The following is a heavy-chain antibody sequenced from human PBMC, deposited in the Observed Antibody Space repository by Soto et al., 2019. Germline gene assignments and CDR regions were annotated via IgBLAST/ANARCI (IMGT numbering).Heavy chain of an antibody. CDR2: ISGSGGST. CDR3: AKETSPEYSSGRYP. V-gene: IGHV3-23*01. J-gene: IGHJ5*02. Sequence: PGGSLRLACAASGFTFSSYAMSWVRQAPGKGLEWVSAISGSGGSTYYADSVKGRFTISRDNSKNTLYLQMNSLRAEDTAVYYCAKETSPEYSSGRYPWGQGTLVTVSS. CDR1: GFTFSSYA. D-gene: IGHD6-19*01.